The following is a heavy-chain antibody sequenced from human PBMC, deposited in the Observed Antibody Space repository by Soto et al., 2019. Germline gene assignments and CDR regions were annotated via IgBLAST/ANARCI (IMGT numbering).Heavy chain of an antibody. CDR2: INHSGST. D-gene: IGHD2-2*01. V-gene: IGHV4-34*01. CDR1: GGSFSGYY. CDR3: ARGGGYCSSTSCYGGGYYYYYGMDV. J-gene: IGHJ6*02. Sequence: SETLSLTCAVYGGSFSGYYWSWIRQPPGKGLELIGEINHSGSTNYNPSLKSRVTISVDTSKNQFSLKLSSVTAADTAVYYCARGGGYCSSTSCYGGGYYYYYGMDVWGQGTTVTVSS.